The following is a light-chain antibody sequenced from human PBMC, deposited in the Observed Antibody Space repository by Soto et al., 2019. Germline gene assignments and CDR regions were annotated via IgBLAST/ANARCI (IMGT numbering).Light chain of an antibody. CDR1: NSDFGGYDF. CDR3: SSYRDGSTPYV. J-gene: IGLJ1*01. CDR2: EVS. Sequence: PGQSITISCAGTNSDFGGYDFVSWFQQHPGKAPKLMIYEVSHRPSGISNRFSGSKSGNTASLTISGLQAEDEADYYCSSYRDGSTPYVFGTGTKVTVL. V-gene: IGLV2-14*01.